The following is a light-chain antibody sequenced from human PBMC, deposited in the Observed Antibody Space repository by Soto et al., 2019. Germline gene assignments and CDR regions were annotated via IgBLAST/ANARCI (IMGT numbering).Light chain of an antibody. V-gene: IGKV3-11*01. J-gene: IGKJ1*01. Sequence: EIVLTQSPATLSLSPGEIAXXSFRSSRSFSSYLAWYQQKPGQAHTLIIYDASNRATGIPARFSGSGSGTEFTLTINSLQSEDFAVYFCQQYDYWPKTFRQGAKVDI. CDR1: RSFSSY. CDR3: QQYDYWPKT. CDR2: DAS.